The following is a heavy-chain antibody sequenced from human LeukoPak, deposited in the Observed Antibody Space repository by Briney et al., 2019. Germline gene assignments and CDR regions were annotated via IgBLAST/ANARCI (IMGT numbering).Heavy chain of an antibody. CDR3: ARTLGGRAAAGTDY. Sequence: GGSLRLSCAASGCTFSSYWMSWVRQAPGKGLEWVANIKQDGSEKYYVDSVKGRFTISRDNAKNSLYLQMNSLRAEDTAVYYCARTLGGRAAAGTDYWGQGTLVTVSS. J-gene: IGHJ4*02. V-gene: IGHV3-7*03. CDR1: GCTFSSYW. CDR2: IKQDGSEK. D-gene: IGHD6-13*01.